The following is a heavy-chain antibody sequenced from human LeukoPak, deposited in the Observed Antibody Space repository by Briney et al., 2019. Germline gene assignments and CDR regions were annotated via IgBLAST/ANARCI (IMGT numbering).Heavy chain of an antibody. D-gene: IGHD4-17*01. Sequence: GGSLRLSCAASGFTFSSYAMSWVRQAPGKGLEWVSAISGSGGSTYYADSVKGRFTISRDNSKNTLYLQMNSLRAEDTAVYYCAKGDGETYYYYYGMDVWGQGTTVTASS. J-gene: IGHJ6*02. CDR2: ISGSGGST. V-gene: IGHV3-23*01. CDR3: AKGDGETYYYYYGMDV. CDR1: GFTFSSYA.